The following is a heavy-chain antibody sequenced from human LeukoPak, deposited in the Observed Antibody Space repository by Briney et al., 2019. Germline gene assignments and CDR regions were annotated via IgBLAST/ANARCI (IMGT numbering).Heavy chain of an antibody. Sequence: SQTLSLTCTVSGGSISSGDYYWSWIRQPPGKGLEWIGYIYYSGSTYYNPSLKSRVTISVDTSKNQFSLKLSSVTAADTAVYYCARDGDVGYGGPEVGSYYGMDVWGQGTTVTVSS. D-gene: IGHD4-23*01. CDR1: GGSISSGDYY. V-gene: IGHV4-30-4*01. CDR3: ARDGDVGYGGPEVGSYYGMDV. CDR2: IYYSGST. J-gene: IGHJ6*02.